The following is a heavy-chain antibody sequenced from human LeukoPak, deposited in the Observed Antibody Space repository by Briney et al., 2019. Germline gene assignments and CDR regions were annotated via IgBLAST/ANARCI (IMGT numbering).Heavy chain of an antibody. D-gene: IGHD4-17*01. J-gene: IGHJ4*02. V-gene: IGHV4-34*01. CDR1: GGSFSGYY. CDR2: INHSGST. CDR3: ARELGARDDY. Sequence: PSETLSLTCAVYGGSFSGYYWSWIRQPPGKGLEWIGEINHSGSTNYNPSLKSRVTISVDTSKNQFSLKLSSVTAADTAVYYCARELGARDDYWGQGTLVTVSS.